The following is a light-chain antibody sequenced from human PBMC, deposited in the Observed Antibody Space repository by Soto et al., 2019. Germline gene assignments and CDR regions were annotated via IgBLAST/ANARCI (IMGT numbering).Light chain of an antibody. V-gene: IGKV1-5*01. CDR1: QSIGDS. CDR3: QQYNGYSRT. CDR2: DVA. Sequence: DIQMTQSPSTLSASVGDRVTVPCRASQSIGDSLAWYQQKPGKAPSLLISDVASMERGVPSRFSGSRSGTEFTLTISSSLPDDFAAFYCQQYNGYSRTFGQGTKVDI. J-gene: IGKJ1*01.